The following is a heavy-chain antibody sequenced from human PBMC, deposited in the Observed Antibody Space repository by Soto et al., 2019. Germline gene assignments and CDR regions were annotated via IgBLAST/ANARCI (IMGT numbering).Heavy chain of an antibody. CDR3: ARTEWELGSVAFDI. CDR1: GGSVSSGSYY. V-gene: IGHV4-61*01. D-gene: IGHD1-26*01. Sequence: SETLSLTCTVSGGSVSSGSYYGSWIRQPPGKGLEWIGYIYYSGSTNYNPSLKSRVTISVDTSKNQFSLKLSSVTAADTAVYYCARTEWELGSVAFDIWGQGTMVTVSS. CDR2: IYYSGST. J-gene: IGHJ3*02.